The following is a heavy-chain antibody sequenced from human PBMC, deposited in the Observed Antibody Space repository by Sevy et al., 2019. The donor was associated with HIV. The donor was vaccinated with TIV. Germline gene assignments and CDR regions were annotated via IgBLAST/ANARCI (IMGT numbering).Heavy chain of an antibody. J-gene: IGHJ3*02. D-gene: IGHD6-6*01. CDR3: ARALVTYSSSSGAFDI. Sequence: ASVKVSCKASGYTFTSYGISWVRQAPGQGLEWMGWISAYNGNTNYAQKLQGRVTMTTDTSTSTAYMELRSLRSDDTAGYYCARALVTYSSSSGAFDIWGQGTMVTVSS. CDR2: ISAYNGNT. CDR1: GYTFTSYG. V-gene: IGHV1-18*01.